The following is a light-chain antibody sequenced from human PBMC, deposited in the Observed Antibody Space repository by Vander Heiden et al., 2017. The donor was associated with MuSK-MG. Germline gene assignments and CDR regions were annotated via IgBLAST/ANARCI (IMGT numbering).Light chain of an antibody. Sequence: DIQMTQSPSSLSASIGDRVTITCRASQTINTYLHWYQQKPGSAPNLLIYAASTLQSGVPSRFSGSGSGTDFSLTITNLQPEDFATYYCQQSYSSPTFGGGTKVEV. CDR1: QTINTY. V-gene: IGKV1-39*01. CDR2: AAS. CDR3: QQSYSSPT. J-gene: IGKJ4*01.